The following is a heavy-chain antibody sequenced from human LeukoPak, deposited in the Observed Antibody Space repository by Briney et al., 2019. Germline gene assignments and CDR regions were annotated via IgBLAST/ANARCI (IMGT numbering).Heavy chain of an antibody. J-gene: IGHJ4*02. CDR3: ARTAARRFDY. CDR2: INPTGGST. D-gene: IGHD6-6*01. V-gene: IGHV1-46*01. Sequence: GASVKVSCKASGYTFPSDFMHWVRQAPGQGLEWMGIINPTGGSTTYAQKFQGRVTMTRDTSTSTVYMGLSSLRSDDTAVYYCARTAARRFDYWGQGTLVTVSS. CDR1: GYTFPSDF.